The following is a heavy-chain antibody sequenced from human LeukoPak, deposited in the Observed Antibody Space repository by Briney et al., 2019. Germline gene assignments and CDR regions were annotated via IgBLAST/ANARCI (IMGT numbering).Heavy chain of an antibody. CDR2: MYYSGST. CDR3: ARRPGSSGYDPWFDP. CDR1: GGSISSYY. J-gene: IGHJ5*02. V-gene: IGHV4-59*01. D-gene: IGHD3-22*01. Sequence: SETLSLTCTVSGGSISSYYWSWVRQPPGKGREWIGYMYYSGSTNYNPSLNSRVTISVDTSKNQFSLKLSSVTAADTAVYYCARRPGSSGYDPWFDPWGQGTLVTVSS.